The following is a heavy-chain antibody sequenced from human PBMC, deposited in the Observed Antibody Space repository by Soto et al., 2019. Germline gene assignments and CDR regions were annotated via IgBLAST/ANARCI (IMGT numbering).Heavy chain of an antibody. CDR1: GGTFSTYT. CDR2: IIPILDIA. V-gene: IGHV1-69*02. Sequence: QVQLVQSGAEVKKPGSSVKVSCKASGGTFSTYTITWVRQAPGQGFEWMGRIIPILDIANYAQKFQGRVTITADKFTSTAYMELSRLRSEDTAVYYCARIATAEDWFDPWGQGTLVTVSS. CDR3: ARIATAEDWFDP. D-gene: IGHD6-13*01. J-gene: IGHJ5*02.